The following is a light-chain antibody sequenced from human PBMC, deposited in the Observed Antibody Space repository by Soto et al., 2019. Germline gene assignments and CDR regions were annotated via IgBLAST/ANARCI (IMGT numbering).Light chain of an antibody. CDR1: SSDVGAYTF. CDR2: DVS. CDR3: SSYTSSSTHV. J-gene: IGLJ1*01. Sequence: QSALTQPASVSGSPGQSITISCTGTSSDVGAYTFVSWYQQHPDKVPKLMIFDVSRRPSGVSDRFSGSKSGNTASLTISGLQPEDEADYNCSSYTSSSTHVFGSGTKVTVL. V-gene: IGLV2-14*03.